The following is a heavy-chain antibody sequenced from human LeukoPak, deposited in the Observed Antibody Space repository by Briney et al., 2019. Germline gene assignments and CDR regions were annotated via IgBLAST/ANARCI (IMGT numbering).Heavy chain of an antibody. J-gene: IGHJ4*02. V-gene: IGHV3-30-3*01. CDR1: GFTFSSYA. CDR3: ARDYQGYCSSTSCRFSYYFDY. D-gene: IGHD2-2*01. Sequence: GGSLRLSCAASGFTFSSYAMHWVRQAPGKGLEWVAVISYDGSNKYYADSVKGRFTISRDNSKNTLYLQMNSLRAEDTAVYYCARDYQGYCSSTSCRFSYYFDYWGQGTLVTVSS. CDR2: ISYDGSNK.